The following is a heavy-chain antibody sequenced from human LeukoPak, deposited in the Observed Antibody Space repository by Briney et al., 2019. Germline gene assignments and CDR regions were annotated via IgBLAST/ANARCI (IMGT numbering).Heavy chain of an antibody. Sequence: GESLKISCKASGYKFTSYWIGWVRQMPGKGLEWMGIIYPGDSDTRYSPSFQGQVTISVDKSISSAYVQWSSLKASDTAMYYCASWAPRNSPGAFDIWGQGTMVTVSS. V-gene: IGHV5-51*01. CDR3: ASWAPRNSPGAFDI. CDR2: IYPGDSDT. J-gene: IGHJ3*02. CDR1: GYKFTSYW. D-gene: IGHD2-21*01.